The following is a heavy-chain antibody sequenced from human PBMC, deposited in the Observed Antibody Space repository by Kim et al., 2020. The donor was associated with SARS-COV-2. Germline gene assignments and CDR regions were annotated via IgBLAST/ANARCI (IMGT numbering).Heavy chain of an antibody. D-gene: IGHD3-16*01. CDR3: AKGGVFDY. CDR2: GNNK. V-gene: IGHV3-30*02. J-gene: IGHJ4*02. Sequence: GNNKYYADPVKGRFTITRDNSKKTLYLQMNSLRAEDTAVYYCAKGGVFDYWGQGTLVTVSS.